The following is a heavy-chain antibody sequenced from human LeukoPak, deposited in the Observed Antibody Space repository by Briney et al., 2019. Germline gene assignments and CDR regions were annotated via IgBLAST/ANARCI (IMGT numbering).Heavy chain of an antibody. CDR3: AKHRGYDFWSGYWNYFDY. CDR1: GFTFSSYA. J-gene: IGHJ4*02. V-gene: IGHV3-23*01. CDR2: ISGSGGST. Sequence: GGSLRLSCAASGFTFSSYAMGWVRQAPGKGLEWVSAISGSGGSTYYADSVKGRFTISRDNSKNTLYLQMNSPRAEDTAVYYCAKHRGYDFWSGYWNYFDYWGQGTLVTVSS. D-gene: IGHD3-3*01.